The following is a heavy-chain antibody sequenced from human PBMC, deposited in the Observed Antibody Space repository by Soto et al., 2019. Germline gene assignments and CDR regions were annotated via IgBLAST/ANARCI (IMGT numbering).Heavy chain of an antibody. CDR3: AREVAGGYCYGYYYYYYGMDV. CDR2: IIPIFGTA. CDR1: GGTFSSYA. D-gene: IGHD5-18*01. V-gene: IGHV1-69*13. Sequence: SVKVSCKASGGTFSSYAISWVRQAPRQGLEWMGGIIPIFGTANYAQKFQGRVTITAYESTSTAYMELSSLRSEDTAVYYCAREVAGGYCYGYYYYYYGMDVWGQGTTVTVSS. J-gene: IGHJ6*02.